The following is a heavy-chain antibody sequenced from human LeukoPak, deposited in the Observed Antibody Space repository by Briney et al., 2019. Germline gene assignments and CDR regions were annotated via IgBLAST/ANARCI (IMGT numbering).Heavy chain of an antibody. V-gene: IGHV1-8*01. CDR3: FQALDGIRYFDWFVTFYYFDY. Sequence: ASLKVSCKASGHTFTSYDSNWVRQATGQGLEWMGWMTPNSGNTGYAQKFQGRFTMTRNTSISTAYMELSSLRSEDTAVYFFFQALDGIRYFDWFVTFYYFDYWGQGTLVTVSS. CDR1: GHTFTSYD. J-gene: IGHJ4*02. D-gene: IGHD3-9*01. CDR2: MTPNSGNT.